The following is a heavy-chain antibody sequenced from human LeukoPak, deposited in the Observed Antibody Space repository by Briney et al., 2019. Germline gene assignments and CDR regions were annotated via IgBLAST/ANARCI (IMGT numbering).Heavy chain of an antibody. D-gene: IGHD1-26*01. CDR2: INPNSGGT. V-gene: IGHV1-2*02. J-gene: IGHJ4*02. CDR1: GYTFTGYY. Sequence: ASVKVSCKASGYTFTGYYMHWVRQAPGQGLEWMGWINPNSGGTNYAQKFQGRVTMTRDTSISTAYMDLSRLRSDDTAVYYCARDLISPDLGVGATFDWGQGTLVTVSS. CDR3: ARDLISPDLGVGATFD.